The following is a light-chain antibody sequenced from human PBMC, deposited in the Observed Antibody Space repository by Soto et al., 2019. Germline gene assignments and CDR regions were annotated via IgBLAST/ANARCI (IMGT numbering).Light chain of an antibody. CDR2: KAS. V-gene: IGKV1-5*03. Sequence: DIQMTQSPSTLPAFVGDRVTITFRASQSISTWLAWYQQKPVKAPKLLIYKASYLASGVPPRFSGGGSGTEFTLTTSSLQPDEFATYYCQQYSSYWTFGQGTKVEIK. J-gene: IGKJ1*01. CDR1: QSISTW. CDR3: QQYSSYWT.